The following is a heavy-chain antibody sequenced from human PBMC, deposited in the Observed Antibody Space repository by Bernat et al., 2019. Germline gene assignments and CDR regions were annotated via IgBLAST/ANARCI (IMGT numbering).Heavy chain of an antibody. D-gene: IGHD4-4*01. CDR1: GFTFSSYA. V-gene: IGHV3-30*01. J-gene: IGHJ4*02. CDR2: ISYDGSDE. Sequence: QVQLVESGGGVVQPGRSLRLSCAASGFTFSSYAMHWVRQAPGKGLEWVAIISYDGSDEHYADSVKGRFTVSRDNSKNMLYFQMNSLRAEDTAVYYCARCRFYSDSSGHIDYWGQGTLVAVSS. CDR3: ARCRFYSDSSGHIDY.